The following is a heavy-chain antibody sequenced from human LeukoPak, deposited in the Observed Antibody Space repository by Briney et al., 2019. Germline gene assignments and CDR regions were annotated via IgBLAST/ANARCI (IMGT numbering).Heavy chain of an antibody. CDR1: GFTFNNYG. CDR3: AKGLYMTTVTPGDY. V-gene: IGHV3-33*06. J-gene: IGHJ4*02. Sequence: GRSLRLSCAASGFTFNNYGMHWVRQTPGKGLEWVAVIWYDGGNKYYADSVKGRFTISRDNSKSTLYLQMNSLRAEDTAVYYCAKGLYMTTVTPGDYWGQGTLVTVSS. D-gene: IGHD4-17*01. CDR2: IWYDGGNK.